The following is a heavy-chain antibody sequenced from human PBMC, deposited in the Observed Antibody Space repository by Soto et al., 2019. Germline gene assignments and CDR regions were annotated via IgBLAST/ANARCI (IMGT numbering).Heavy chain of an antibody. CDR3: ARLGDYGPQRGYYGMDV. D-gene: IGHD4-17*01. J-gene: IGHJ6*02. V-gene: IGHV4-31*03. Sequence: SETLSLTCTVSGGSISSGGYYWSWIRQHPGKGLEWIGYIYYSGSTYYNPSLKSRVTISVDTSKNQFSLKLSSVTAADTAVYYCARLGDYGPQRGYYGMDVWGQGTTVTVSS. CDR1: GGSISSGGYY. CDR2: IYYSGST.